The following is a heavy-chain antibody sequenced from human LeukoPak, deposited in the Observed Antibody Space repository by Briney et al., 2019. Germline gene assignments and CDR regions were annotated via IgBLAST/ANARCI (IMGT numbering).Heavy chain of an antibody. Sequence: SETLSLTCTVSGGSISSYYWSWIRQPPGKGLEWIGYIYYSGSTNYNPSLKSRVTISVDTSKNQFSLKLSSVTAADTAVYYCARASSTSCKFDPWSQGTLVTVSS. V-gene: IGHV4-59*01. J-gene: IGHJ5*02. D-gene: IGHD2-2*01. CDR1: GGSISSYY. CDR2: IYYSGST. CDR3: ARASSTSCKFDP.